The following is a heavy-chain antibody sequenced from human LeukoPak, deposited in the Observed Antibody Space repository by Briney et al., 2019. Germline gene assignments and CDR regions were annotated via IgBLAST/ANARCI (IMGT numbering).Heavy chain of an antibody. CDR3: ARGKITMIRGVTIRKGPPEDYYYMDV. CDR2: INHSGST. CDR1: GGSFSDYS. V-gene: IGHV4-34*01. Sequence: SETLSLTCAVYGGSFSDYSWSWIRQPPGKGLEWIGQINHSGSTNYNPSLKSPFTISVDTSKNQFSLKLSSVTAADSAMYYCARGKITMIRGVTIRKGPPEDYYYMDVWGKGTTVTVSS. J-gene: IGHJ6*03. D-gene: IGHD3-10*01.